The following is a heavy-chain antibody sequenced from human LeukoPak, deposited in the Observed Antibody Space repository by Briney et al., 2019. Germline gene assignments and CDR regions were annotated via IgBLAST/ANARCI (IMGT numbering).Heavy chain of an antibody. CDR2: IYYNGDT. J-gene: IGHJ4*02. D-gene: IGHD1-14*01. CDR3: ARYQPPDFDY. CDR1: GGSISSYY. Sequence: SETLSLTCTVSGGSISSYYWSWIRQSPGKALEWIGYIYYNGDTYYNPSLKSRVTMSLDKSKSQFSLKLGSVTAADTAVYYCARYQPPDFDYWGQGTLVTVSS. V-gene: IGHV4-59*01.